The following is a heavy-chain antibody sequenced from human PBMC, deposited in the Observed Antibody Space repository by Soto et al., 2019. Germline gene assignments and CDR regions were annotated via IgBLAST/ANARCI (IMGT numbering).Heavy chain of an antibody. V-gene: IGHV4-59*01. CDR1: GGSISSYY. Sequence: SETLSLTCTVSGGSISSYYWSWIRQPPGKGLEWIGYIYYSGSTNYNPSLKSRVTISVDTSKNQFSLKLSSVTAADTAVYYCARVPYYDFWSGPLPYFDYWGQGTMVTVSS. J-gene: IGHJ4*02. D-gene: IGHD3-3*01. CDR2: IYYSGST. CDR3: ARVPYYDFWSGPLPYFDY.